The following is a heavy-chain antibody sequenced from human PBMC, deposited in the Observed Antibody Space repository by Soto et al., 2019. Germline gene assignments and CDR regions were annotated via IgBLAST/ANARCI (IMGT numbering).Heavy chain of an antibody. CDR1: GGAFSGYY. V-gene: IGHV4-34*01. CDR2: SNHSGST. J-gene: IGHJ6*02. CDR3: ARVIVILPAAILAGMDV. D-gene: IGHD2-2*01. Sequence: LSPTCAVYGGAFSGYYWSWIRQPPGNVLKWSGESNHSGSTNYNPPLKSRLTISVDTSKNQFSLKLSSVTGADTAVYYCARVIVILPAAILAGMDVWGQGATVTASS.